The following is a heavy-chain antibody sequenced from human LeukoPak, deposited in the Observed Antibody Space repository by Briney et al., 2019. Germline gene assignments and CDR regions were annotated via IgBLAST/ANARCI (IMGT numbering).Heavy chain of an antibody. D-gene: IGHD6-19*01. J-gene: IGHJ4*02. CDR2: ISGRSDPI. CDR1: GFTFSSYT. Sequence: GGSLRLSCVASGFTFSSYTMNWVRQAPGKGLEWVSAISGRSDPIHYADSVRGRFAIYRDNAKNSLYLQMSSLTADDTAMYYCASDFFDGSGHYHDAYWGQGTLVTVSS. CDR3: ASDFFDGSGHYHDAY. V-gene: IGHV3-21*01.